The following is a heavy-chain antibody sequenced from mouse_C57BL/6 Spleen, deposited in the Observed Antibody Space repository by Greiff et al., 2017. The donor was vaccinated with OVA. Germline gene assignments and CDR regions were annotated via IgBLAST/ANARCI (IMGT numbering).Heavy chain of an antibody. Sequence: EVKVVESEGGLVQPGSSMKLSCTASGFTFSDYYMAWVRQVPEKGLEWVANINYDGSSTYYLDSLKSRFIISRDNAKNILYLQMSSLKSEDTATYYCAGGYYAMDYWGQGTSVTVSS. J-gene: IGHJ4*01. CDR3: AGGYYAMDY. CDR2: INYDGSST. V-gene: IGHV5-16*01. CDR1: GFTFSDYY.